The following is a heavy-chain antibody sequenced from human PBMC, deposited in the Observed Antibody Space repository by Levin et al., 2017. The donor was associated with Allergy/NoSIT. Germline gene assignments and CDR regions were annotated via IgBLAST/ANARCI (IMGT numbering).Heavy chain of an antibody. CDR2: ISDTGGGT. V-gene: IGHV3-23*01. J-gene: IGHJ4*02. CDR1: GFTFNTYA. CDR3: AIRISDWYFDY. D-gene: IGHD6-19*01. Sequence: GGSLRLSCEASGFTFNTYAMAWVRQVPGQGLEWVSGISDTGGGTYYSDSVQGRFTISRDNSKNTLFLQMNSLRAEDTAIYYCAIRISDWYFDYWGQGTLVTVSS.